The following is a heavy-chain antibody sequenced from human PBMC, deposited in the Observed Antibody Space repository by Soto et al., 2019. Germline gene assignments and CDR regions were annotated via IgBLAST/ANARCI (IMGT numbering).Heavy chain of an antibody. CDR3: GRSGITGSNWFDP. V-gene: IGHV3-21*01. CDR1: DSTFRSYS. J-gene: IGHJ5*02. Sequence: GGPLRPSVAAPDSTFRSYSMTGFPRAPGKGLEWVSYISSSSGYIYYADSVKGRFTISRDNAKNSLYLQMSSLRAEDTAVYYCGRSGITGSNWFDPWGQGTLVTVSS. CDR2: ISSSSGYI. D-gene: IGHD1-20*01.